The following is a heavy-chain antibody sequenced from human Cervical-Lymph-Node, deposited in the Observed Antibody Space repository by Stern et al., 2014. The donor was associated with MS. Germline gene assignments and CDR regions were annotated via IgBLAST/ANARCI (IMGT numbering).Heavy chain of an antibody. CDR3: AKDINDYWSGPADY. CDR1: GFTFADNA. D-gene: IGHD3-3*01. J-gene: IGHJ4*02. Sequence: EVQLVESGGGLVQPGRSLRLSCAASGFTFADNAMHWVRQAPGKGLEWVSGINWSGGNTGYADVVEGRFTISRDNAKNSLYLQINSLRVEDTAFYYCAKDINDYWSGPADYWGQGTLVTVSS. CDR2: INWSGGNT. V-gene: IGHV3-9*01.